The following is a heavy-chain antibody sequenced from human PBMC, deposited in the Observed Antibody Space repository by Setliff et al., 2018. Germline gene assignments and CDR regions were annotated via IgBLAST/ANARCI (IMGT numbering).Heavy chain of an antibody. CDR3: ARYPSKLPELGIYGWIDY. CDR2: VYYTGIT. CDR1: GGPINNFRDY. Sequence: SETLSLTCNVSGGPINNFRDYWGWIRQAPGKGLEWIGNVYYTGITYYDPSLKSRVTMSVDTSKNQFSLKLASVTAADTAVYYCARYPSKLPELGIYGWIDYWGLGTLVTVSS. D-gene: IGHD3-16*01. V-gene: IGHV4-39*07. J-gene: IGHJ4*02.